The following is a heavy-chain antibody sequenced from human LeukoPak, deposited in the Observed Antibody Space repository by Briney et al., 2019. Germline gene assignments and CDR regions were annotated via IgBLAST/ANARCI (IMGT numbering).Heavy chain of an antibody. CDR3: ARVAVTGIGVDY. Sequence: GGSLRLSCAASGFTFSSYGMHWVRQAPGKGLEWVAFIRYDGSNKYYADSVKGRFTISRDNAKNSLYLQMNSLRAEDTAVYYCARVAVTGIGVDYWGQGILVTVSS. V-gene: IGHV3-30*02. D-gene: IGHD6-19*01. CDR1: GFTFSSYG. J-gene: IGHJ4*02. CDR2: IRYDGSNK.